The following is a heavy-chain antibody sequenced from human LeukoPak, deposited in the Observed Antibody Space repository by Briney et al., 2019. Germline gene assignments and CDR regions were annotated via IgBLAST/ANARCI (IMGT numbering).Heavy chain of an antibody. CDR3: ARDNQLLLDY. D-gene: IGHD2-2*01. J-gene: IGHJ4*02. CDR2: ISSSNSFK. CDR1: GFPFDTYP. Sequence: GGSLRLSCAASGFPFDTYPMNWVRQAPGKGLEWVASISSSNSFKNYADSVKGRFTISRDHAQNSLYLQMNSLRAEDTAVYYCARDNQLLLDYWGQGTLVTVSS. V-gene: IGHV3-21*01.